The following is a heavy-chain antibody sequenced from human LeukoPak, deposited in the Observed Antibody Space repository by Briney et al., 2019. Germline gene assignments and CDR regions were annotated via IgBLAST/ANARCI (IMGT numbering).Heavy chain of an antibody. V-gene: IGHV4-59*01. D-gene: IGHD4/OR15-4a*01. J-gene: IGHJ2*01. CDR1: GGSISSYY. Sequence: SETLSLTCTVSGGSISSYYWSSIRQPPGKGLEWIGYIYYSGSTNYNPSLKSRVTIPVDTSKHQFSLKLSSVTAADTAVYYCARAGDYGANWYFDLWGRGTLVTVSS. CDR3: ARAGDYGANWYFDL. CDR2: IYYSGST.